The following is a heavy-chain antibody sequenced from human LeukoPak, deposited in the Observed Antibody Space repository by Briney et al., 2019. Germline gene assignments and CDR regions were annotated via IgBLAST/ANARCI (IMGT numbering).Heavy chain of an antibody. CDR2: INPSGGST. Sequence: ASVKVSCKASGYTFTSYGISWVRQAPGQGLEWMGIINPSGGSTSYAQKFQGRVTMTRDMSTSTVYMELSSLRSEDTAVYYCASSLGLGTYNWFDPWGQGTLVTVSS. D-gene: IGHD3-16*01. J-gene: IGHJ5*02. CDR1: GYTFTSYG. V-gene: IGHV1-46*01. CDR3: ASSLGLGTYNWFDP.